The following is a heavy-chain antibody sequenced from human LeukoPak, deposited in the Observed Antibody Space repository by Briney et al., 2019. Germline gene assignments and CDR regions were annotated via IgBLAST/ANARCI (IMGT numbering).Heavy chain of an antibody. V-gene: IGHV3-20*04. CDR3: ARTGYLYYYMDV. CDR1: GFTFDDHG. D-gene: IGHD2-15*01. Sequence: PGGSLRLSCAASGFTFDDHGMSWVRQAPGKGLEWVSGINWNGGSTGYADSVKGRFTISRDNAKNSLYLQMNSLRAEDTALYCCARTGYLYYYMDVWGKGTTVTVSS. CDR2: INWNGGST. J-gene: IGHJ6*03.